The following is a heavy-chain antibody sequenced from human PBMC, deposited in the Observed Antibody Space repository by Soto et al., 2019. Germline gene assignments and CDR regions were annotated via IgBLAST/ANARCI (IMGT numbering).Heavy chain of an antibody. Sequence: SETLSLTCTVSGGSISSYYLGWIRQPPGKGLVWIGYIYYSGSTNYNPSLMSRVTISVDTSKNQFSLKLSSVTAADTAVYYCARDQLRGIAAAGVPSDYMDVWGKGTTVTVSS. J-gene: IGHJ6*03. CDR1: GGSISSYY. V-gene: IGHV4-59*01. CDR2: IYYSGST. CDR3: ARDQLRGIAAAGVPSDYMDV. D-gene: IGHD6-13*01.